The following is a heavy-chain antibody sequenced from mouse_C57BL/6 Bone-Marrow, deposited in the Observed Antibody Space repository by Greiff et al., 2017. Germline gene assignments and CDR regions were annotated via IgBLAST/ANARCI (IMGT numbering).Heavy chain of an antibody. V-gene: IGHV1-55*01. CDR1: GYTFTSYW. Sequence: QVQLQQPGAELVKPGASVKMSCKASGYTFTSYWITWVKQRPGQGLEWLGDIYPGSGSPNYTEKFKSKATLTVDTSSSTAYKQLSSLTSEDSAVYDCARFYYAGDYWGQGTSVTVSS. CDR3: ARFYYAGDY. J-gene: IGHJ4*01. CDR2: IYPGSGSP.